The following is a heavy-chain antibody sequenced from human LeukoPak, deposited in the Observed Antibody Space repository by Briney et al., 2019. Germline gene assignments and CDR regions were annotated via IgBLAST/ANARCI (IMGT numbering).Heavy chain of an antibody. CDR2: IYYSGNT. J-gene: IGHJ4*02. V-gene: IGHV4-39*07. CDR3: ARLYSSSWSDYFDY. D-gene: IGHD6-13*01. Sequence: PSETLSLTCTVSGGSISSTTYYWGWIRQPPGKGLEWIGSIYYSGNTFYNPSLTSRVTISVDTSKNQFSLKLSSVTAADTAVYYCARLYSSSWSDYFDYWGQGTLVTVSS. CDR1: GGSISSTTYY.